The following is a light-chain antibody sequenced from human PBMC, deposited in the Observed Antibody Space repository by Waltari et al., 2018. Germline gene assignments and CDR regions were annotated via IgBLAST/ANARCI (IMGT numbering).Light chain of an antibody. V-gene: IGLV3-1*01. CDR1: RLGNKF. CDR3: QAWDDSTPV. Sequence: SYELTQPPSVSVSPGQTASITCSGDRLGNKFTCWYQHRPGQSPVLVIYQSTKRPPGIPGRCSGSSSGNTATLPISGTRDMDEAEYYCQAWDDSTPVFGGGTKLSVL. CDR2: QST. J-gene: IGLJ2*01.